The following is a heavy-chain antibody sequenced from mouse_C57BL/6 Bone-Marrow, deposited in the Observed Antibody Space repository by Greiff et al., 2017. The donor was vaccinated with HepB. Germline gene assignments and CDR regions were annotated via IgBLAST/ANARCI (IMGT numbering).Heavy chain of an antibody. CDR1: GYTFTSYT. V-gene: IGHV1-4*01. Sequence: QVQLQQSGAELARPGASVKMSCKASGYTFTSYTMHWVKQRPGQGLEWIGYINPSSGYTKYNQKFKDKATLTVDKSSTTAYMQLSSLTSEDSAVYYCARSRWLPVSYYFDYWGQGTTLTVSS. D-gene: IGHD2-3*01. CDR2: INPSSGYT. J-gene: IGHJ2*01. CDR3: ARSRWLPVSYYFDY.